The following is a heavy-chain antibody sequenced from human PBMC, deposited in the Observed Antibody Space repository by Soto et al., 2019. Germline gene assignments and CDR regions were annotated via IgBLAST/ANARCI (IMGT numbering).Heavy chain of an antibody. CDR1: GGTFSSYT. V-gene: IGHV1-69*08. D-gene: IGHD3-3*01. Sequence: QVQLVQSGAEVKKPGSSVKVSCKASGGTFSSYTISWVRQAPGQGLEWMGRIIPILGIANYAQKFQGRVTITADKSTSTAYMELSSLRSEDTAVYYCARDRSKGDDFWGVDWGQGTLVTVSS. CDR3: ARDRSKGDDFWGVD. CDR2: IIPILGIA. J-gene: IGHJ4*02.